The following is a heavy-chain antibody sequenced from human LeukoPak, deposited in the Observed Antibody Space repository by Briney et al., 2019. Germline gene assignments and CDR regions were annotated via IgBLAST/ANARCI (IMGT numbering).Heavy chain of an antibody. CDR1: GFTFSSYA. J-gene: IGHJ4*02. CDR2: ISGSGGST. CDR3: AKDLGRWELLADY. D-gene: IGHD1-26*01. Sequence: GGSLRLSCAASGFTFSSYAMSWVRQAPGKGLEWVSAISGSGGSTYYADSVKGRFTISRDNSKNTPYLQMNSLRAEDTAVYYCAKDLGRWELLADYWGQGTLVTVSS. V-gene: IGHV3-23*01.